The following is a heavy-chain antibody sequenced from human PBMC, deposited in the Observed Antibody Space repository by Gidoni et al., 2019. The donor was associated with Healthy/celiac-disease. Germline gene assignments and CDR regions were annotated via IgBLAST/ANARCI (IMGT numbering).Heavy chain of an antibody. CDR3: AKGRIAAAGYADY. CDR2: IRGSGGST. J-gene: IGHJ4*02. V-gene: IGHV3-23*01. Sequence: VQLLESGGGLVQPVGSLRLSCAASGFTFSSYAMCWVRQAPGKGLGWVSAIRGSGGSTYYADSVKGRFTISRDNSKNALYLQMNSLRAEDTAVYYCAKGRIAAAGYADYWGQGTLVTVSS. CDR1: GFTFSSYA. D-gene: IGHD6-13*01.